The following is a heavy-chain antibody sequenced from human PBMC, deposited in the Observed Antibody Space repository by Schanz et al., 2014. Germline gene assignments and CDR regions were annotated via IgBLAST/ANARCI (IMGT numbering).Heavy chain of an antibody. Sequence: EVQLVESGGGLIQPGGSLRLSCTASGFTFSDYWMSWVRQAPGKGPEWVSYIRSSSTPIYYADSVKGRFTISRDNAKNSLFLQMNSLRPEDTAVYYCARGRVLESWGQGTLVTVSS. CDR2: IRSSSTPI. V-gene: IGHV3-48*04. D-gene: IGHD1-1*01. CDR1: GFTFSDYW. J-gene: IGHJ5*02. CDR3: ARGRVLES.